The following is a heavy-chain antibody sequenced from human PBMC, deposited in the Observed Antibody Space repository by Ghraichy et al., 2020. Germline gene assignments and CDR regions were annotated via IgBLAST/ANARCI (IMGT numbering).Heavy chain of an antibody. CDR3: ARDGRWLPPGAFDI. CDR2: IYSGGST. D-gene: IGHD5-24*01. J-gene: IGHJ3*02. Sequence: GGSLRLSCAASGFTVSSNYMSWVRQAPGKGLEWVSVIYSGGSTYYADSVKGRFTISRHNSKNTLYLQMNSLRAEDTAVYYCARDGRWLPPGAFDIWGQGTMVTVSS. CDR1: GFTVSSNY. V-gene: IGHV3-53*04.